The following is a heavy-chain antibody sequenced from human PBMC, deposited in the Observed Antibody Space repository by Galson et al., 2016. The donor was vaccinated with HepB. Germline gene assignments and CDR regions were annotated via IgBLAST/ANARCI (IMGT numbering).Heavy chain of an antibody. CDR1: GYTFTTYA. CDR2: IDAGTGNT. J-gene: IGHJ4*02. V-gene: IGHV1-3*01. CDR3: ARDLGTQLWLYSFDY. D-gene: IGHD5-18*01. Sequence: SVKVSCKASGYTFTTYAMHWVRQAPGQRLEWMGWIDAGTGNTKYSQKFRGRITITRDTSASTAYMELSSLRSEDTAVYYCARDLGTQLWLYSFDYWGQGTLVTVSS.